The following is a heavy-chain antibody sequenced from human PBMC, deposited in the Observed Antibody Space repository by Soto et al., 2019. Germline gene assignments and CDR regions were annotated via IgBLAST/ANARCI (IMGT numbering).Heavy chain of an antibody. CDR2: ISTTGTSP. V-gene: IGHV3-48*03. Sequence: GGSLRLSCTASGFSSSNYEMNWIRQAPGKGLEWVSHISTTGTSPYYADSVRGRFTVSRDTANNSIYLQMNSLRAEDTALYYCARDGHRGPSDAFDVWGQGTMVTVSS. CDR1: GFSSSNYE. J-gene: IGHJ3*01. D-gene: IGHD3-10*01. CDR3: ARDGHRGPSDAFDV.